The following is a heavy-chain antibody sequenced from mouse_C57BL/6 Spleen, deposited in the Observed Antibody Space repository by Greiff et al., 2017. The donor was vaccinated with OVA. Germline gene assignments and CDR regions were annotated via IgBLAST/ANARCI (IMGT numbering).Heavy chain of an antibody. V-gene: IGHV1-81*01. CDR3: ARSNYDYDFDY. CDR1: GYTFTSYG. Sequence: VQRVEPGAELARPGASVKLSCKASGYTFTSYGISWVKQRTGQGLEWIGEIYPRSGNTYYNEKFKGKATLTADKSSSTAYMELRSLTSEDSAVYFCARSNYDYDFDYWGQGTTLTVSS. J-gene: IGHJ2*01. D-gene: IGHD2-4*01. CDR2: IYPRSGNT.